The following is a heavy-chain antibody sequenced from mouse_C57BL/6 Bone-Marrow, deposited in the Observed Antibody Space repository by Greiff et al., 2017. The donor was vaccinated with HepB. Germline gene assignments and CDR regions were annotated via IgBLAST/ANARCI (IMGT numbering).Heavy chain of an antibody. CDR2: IYPRSGNT. D-gene: IGHD1-1*01. CDR3: ARCSGSRSSYWYFDV. CDR1: GYTFTSYG. Sequence: VQLQQSGAELARPGASVKLSCKASGYTFTSYGISWVKQRTGQGLEWIGEIYPRSGNTYYNEKFKGKATLTADKSSSTAYMELRSLTSEDSAVYFWARCSGSRSSYWYFDVWGTGTTVTVSS. J-gene: IGHJ1*03. V-gene: IGHV1-81*01.